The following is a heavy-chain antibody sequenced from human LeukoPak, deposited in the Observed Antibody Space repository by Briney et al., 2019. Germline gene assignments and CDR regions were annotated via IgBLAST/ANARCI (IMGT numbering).Heavy chain of an antibody. D-gene: IGHD6-19*01. CDR2: MNPKTGNT. J-gene: IGHJ5*01. V-gene: IGHV1-8*01. Sequence: ASVKVSCKASGYTFTRYDINWVRQATGKGLEWMGWMNPKTGNTGYAQNFQGRVNMTSDTPMNTAYMELNSLKSEDAAVYYCVRARYSSAWFDSWGHGTLVIVSS. CDR1: GYTFTRYD. CDR3: VRARYSSAWFDS.